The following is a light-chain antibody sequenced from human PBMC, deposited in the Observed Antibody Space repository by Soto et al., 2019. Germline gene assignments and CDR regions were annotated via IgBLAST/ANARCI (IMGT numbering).Light chain of an antibody. V-gene: IGLV2-14*01. CDR3: SSYTSSTTVV. Sequence: QSALTRPASVSGSPGQSITISCTGTSSDVGGYNYVSWYQQHPGKAPKLIIYEVSNRPSGVSNRFSGSKSGNTASLTISGLQDEDEADYYCSSYTSSTTVVFGGGTKLTVL. CDR2: EVS. CDR1: SSDVGGYNY. J-gene: IGLJ2*01.